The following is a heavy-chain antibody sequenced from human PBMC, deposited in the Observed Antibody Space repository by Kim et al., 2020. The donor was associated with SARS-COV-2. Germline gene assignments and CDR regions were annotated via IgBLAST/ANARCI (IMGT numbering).Heavy chain of an antibody. CDR1: GFTFSSYG. Sequence: GGSLRLSCAASGFTFSSYGMHWVRQAPGKGLEWVAVIWYDGSNKYYADSVKGRFTISRDNSKNTLYLQMNSLRAEDTAVYYCARDGDGRLVFPDYWGQGTLVTVSS. CDR2: IWYDGSNK. CDR3: ARDGDGRLVFPDY. D-gene: IGHD2-21*01. J-gene: IGHJ4*02. V-gene: IGHV3-33*01.